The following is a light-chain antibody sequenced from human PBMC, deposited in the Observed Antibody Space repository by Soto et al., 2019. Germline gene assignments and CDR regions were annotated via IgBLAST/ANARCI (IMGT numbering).Light chain of an antibody. CDR3: AAWDDNLNGPL. CDR1: SSDVGGYNY. CDR2: DVS. V-gene: IGLV2-14*01. J-gene: IGLJ3*02. Sequence: QSALTQPASVSGSPGQSITISCTGTSSDVGGYNYVSWYQQHPGKAPKLMIYDVSNRPSGVSNRFSGSKSGTSASLAISGLQSEDEAEYYCAAWDDNLNGPLFGGGTKLTVL.